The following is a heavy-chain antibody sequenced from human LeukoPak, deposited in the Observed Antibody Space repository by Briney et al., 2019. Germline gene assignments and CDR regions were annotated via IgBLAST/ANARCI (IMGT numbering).Heavy chain of an antibody. CDR2: KYYSGST. CDR1: SGSISSTSYY. J-gene: IGHJ4*02. D-gene: IGHD3-10*01. V-gene: IGHV4-39*07. Sequence: PSETLSLTCTVSSGSISSTSYYWGWIRQPPGMGLEWIGSKYYSGSTYYNPSLKSRVTISVDTSKSQFSLKLSSVTAADTAVYYCAREMRSPRGGFDYWGQGTLVTVSS. CDR3: AREMRSPRGGFDY.